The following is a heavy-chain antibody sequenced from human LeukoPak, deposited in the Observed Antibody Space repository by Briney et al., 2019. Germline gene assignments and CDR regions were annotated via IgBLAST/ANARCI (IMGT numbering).Heavy chain of an antibody. D-gene: IGHD3-10*01. Sequence: SETLSLTCTVSGGSISNYYWSWIRQPPGKGLEWIGYIYHSGTTYYNPSLQSRVTMSVDTSKNQFSLKLSSVTAVDTAVYYCARKENVYYYFVYWGQGTLVTVSS. J-gene: IGHJ4*02. CDR3: ARKENVYYYFVY. CDR1: GGSISNYY. V-gene: IGHV4-59*12. CDR2: IYHSGTT.